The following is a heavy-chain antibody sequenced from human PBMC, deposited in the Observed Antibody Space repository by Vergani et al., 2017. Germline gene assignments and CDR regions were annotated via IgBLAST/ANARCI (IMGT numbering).Heavy chain of an antibody. V-gene: IGHV1-69*13. CDR3: ARDRNGYYGSGAYYYGMDV. D-gene: IGHD3-10*01. J-gene: IGHJ6*02. CDR2: IIPIFGTA. CDR1: GGTFSSYA. Sequence: QVQLVQSGAEVKKPGSSVKVSCKASGGTFSSYAISWVRQAPGQGLEWMGRIIPIFGTANYAQKFQGRVTITADESTSTAYMEMSSLRCKDTAVYYCARDRNGYYGSGAYYYGMDVWGQGTTVTVSS.